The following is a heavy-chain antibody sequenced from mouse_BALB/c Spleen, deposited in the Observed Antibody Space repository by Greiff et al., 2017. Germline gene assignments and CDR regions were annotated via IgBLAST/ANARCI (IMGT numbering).Heavy chain of an antibody. CDR1: GFNIKDYY. CDR3: ALYYGSSFFAY. J-gene: IGHJ3*01. V-gene: IGHV14-1*02. CDR2: IDPENGNT. Sequence: VQLQQSGAELVRSGASVKLSCTASGFNIKDYYMHWVKQRPEQGLEWIGWIDPENGNTIYDPKFQGKASITADTSSNTAYLQLSSLTSEDTAVYYCALYYGSSFFAYWGQGTLVTVSA. D-gene: IGHD1-1*01.